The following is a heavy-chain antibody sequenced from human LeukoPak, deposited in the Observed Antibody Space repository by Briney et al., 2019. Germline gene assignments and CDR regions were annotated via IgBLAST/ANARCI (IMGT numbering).Heavy chain of an antibody. D-gene: IGHD2-21*01. Sequence: PGGSLRLSCAASGFTFSNYNMNWVRLAPGKGPEWLSFIGSSSSATSYADSVRGRFTISRDNVEKSLFLQMDSLRAEDTAVYYCVRAFPPQTADHIFDYWGQGSLVTVSS. CDR1: GFTFSNYN. V-gene: IGHV3-48*01. J-gene: IGHJ4*02. CDR2: IGSSSSAT. CDR3: VRAFPPQTADHIFDY.